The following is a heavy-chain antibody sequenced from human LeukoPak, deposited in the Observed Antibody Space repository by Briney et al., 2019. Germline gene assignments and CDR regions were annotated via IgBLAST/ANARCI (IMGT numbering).Heavy chain of an antibody. J-gene: IGHJ4*02. CDR3: ARSRYYYDSSGYYDLDY. D-gene: IGHD3-22*01. V-gene: IGHV1-69*13. CDR2: IIPIFGTA. CDR1: GGTFSSYA. Sequence: GASVKVSCKASGGTFSSYAISWVRQAPGQGLEWMGGIIPIFGTANYAQKFQGRVTITADEPTSTAYMELSSLRSEDTAVYYCARSRYYYDSSGYYDLDYWGQGTLVTVSS.